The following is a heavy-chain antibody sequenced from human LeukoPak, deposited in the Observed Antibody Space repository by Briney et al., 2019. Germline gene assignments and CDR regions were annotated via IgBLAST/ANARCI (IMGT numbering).Heavy chain of an antibody. CDR1: GYFISSGYY. CDR2: IYHSGST. CDR3: ASVRRGFGESSKYYAYYYMGV. Sequence: SETLSLTCTVSGYFISSGYYWCWIRQPPGKGLEWIGGIYHSGSTFDNPSLKSRVTISLDTSKNQFSLKLSSVTAADTAVYYCASVRRGFGESSKYYAYYYMGVWGKGTTV. D-gene: IGHD3-10*01. V-gene: IGHV4-38-2*02. J-gene: IGHJ6*03.